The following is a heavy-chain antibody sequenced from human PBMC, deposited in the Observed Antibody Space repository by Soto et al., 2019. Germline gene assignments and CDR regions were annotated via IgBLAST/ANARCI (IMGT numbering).Heavy chain of an antibody. Sequence: QVQLVQSGAEVKKTGASVKVSCKASGYTFTSYGISWVRQAPGQGLEWMGWISAYNGTTNYAQKLPGRVTMTTDAAPSTAYMELRSVRSDKTSVYYCARDITPVDDCGQGTLVTVSS. V-gene: IGHV1-18*01. CDR1: GYTFTSYG. CDR2: ISAYNGTT. J-gene: IGHJ4*02. CDR3: ARDITPVDD.